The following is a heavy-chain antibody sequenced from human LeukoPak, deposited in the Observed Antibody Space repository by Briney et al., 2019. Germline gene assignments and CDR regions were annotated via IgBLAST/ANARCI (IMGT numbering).Heavy chain of an antibody. CDR1: GGSISSYY. J-gene: IGHJ5*02. CDR2: IYYSGST. Sequence: PSETLSLTCTVSGGSISSYYWSWIRQPPGKGLEWIGYIYYSGSTNYNPSLKSRATISVDTSKNQSSLKLSSVTAADTAVYYCARGFRGYCSSTSCPNWFDPWGQGTLVTVSS. CDR3: ARGFRGYCSSTSCPNWFDP. V-gene: IGHV4-59*01. D-gene: IGHD2-2*01.